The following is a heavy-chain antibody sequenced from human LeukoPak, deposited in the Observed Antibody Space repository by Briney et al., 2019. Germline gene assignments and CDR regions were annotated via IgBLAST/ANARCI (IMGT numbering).Heavy chain of an antibody. V-gene: IGHV4-39*07. Sequence: SETLSLTCTVSGGSISSSSYYWGWIRQPPGKGLEWIGEINHSGSTNYNPSLKSRVTISVDTSKNQFSLKLSSVTAADTAVYYCARGRLRRAFDIWGQGTMVTVSS. J-gene: IGHJ3*02. CDR2: INHSGST. CDR1: GGSISSSSYY. CDR3: ARGRLRRAFDI. D-gene: IGHD3-16*01.